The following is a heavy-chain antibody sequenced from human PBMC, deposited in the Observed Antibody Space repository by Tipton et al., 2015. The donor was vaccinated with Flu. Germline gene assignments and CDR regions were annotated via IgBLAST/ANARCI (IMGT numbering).Heavy chain of an antibody. CDR2: IYYSGST. Sequence: LRLSCTVSGGSISGYYWTWIRQPPGKGLEWIGYIYYSGSTNYNPSLKSRVTISVDTSKNQFSLKLSSVTAADTAVYYCATEYRGGGNRYYFDYWGQGTLVTVAS. D-gene: IGHD4-23*01. CDR1: GGSISGYY. CDR3: ATEYRGGGNRYYFDY. J-gene: IGHJ4*02. V-gene: IGHV4-59*01.